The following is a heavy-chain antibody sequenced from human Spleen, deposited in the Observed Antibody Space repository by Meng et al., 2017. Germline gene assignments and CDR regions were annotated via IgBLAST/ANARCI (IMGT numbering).Heavy chain of an antibody. CDR3: ASLYSSSWFPYYFDY. CDR1: GFTFDDYA. CDR2: ISWNSGSI. J-gene: IGHJ4*02. V-gene: IGHV3-9*01. Sequence: SLKISCAASGFTFDDYAMHWVRQAPGKGLEWVSGISWNSGSIGYADSVKGRFTISRDNAKNSLYLQMNSLRAEDTAVYYCASLYSSSWFPYYFDYWGQGTLVTVSS. D-gene: IGHD6-13*01.